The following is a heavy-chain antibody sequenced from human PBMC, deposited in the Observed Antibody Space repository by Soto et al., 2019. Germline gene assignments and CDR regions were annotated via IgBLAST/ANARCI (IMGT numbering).Heavy chain of an antibody. V-gene: IGHV3-30*18. Sequence: GGSLRLSCAASGFTFSNYGMHWFRQAPGKGLEWVAVISNDGGNKYYADSVKGRFTISRDNSKNTLYLQMNSLRAEDTAVYYCAKDRRYDSSGYPSAFDYWGQGTLVTVSS. D-gene: IGHD3-22*01. CDR2: ISNDGGNK. CDR1: GFTFSNYG. CDR3: AKDRRYDSSGYPSAFDY. J-gene: IGHJ4*02.